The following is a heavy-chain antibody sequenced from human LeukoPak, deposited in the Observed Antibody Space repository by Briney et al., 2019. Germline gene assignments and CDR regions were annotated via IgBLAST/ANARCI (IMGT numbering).Heavy chain of an antibody. CDR3: ARLYSSGWYPSFDY. CDR2: ISGSGSTI. V-gene: IGHV3-11*04. J-gene: IGHJ4*02. D-gene: IGHD6-19*01. Sequence: PGGSLRLSCAASGFTFSDYYMSWIRQAPGKGLEWVSYISGSGSTIYYADSVKGRFTISRDNAKKLLYLQMNSLRAEDTAVYYCARLYSSGWYPSFDYWGQGTLVTVSS. CDR1: GFTFSDYY.